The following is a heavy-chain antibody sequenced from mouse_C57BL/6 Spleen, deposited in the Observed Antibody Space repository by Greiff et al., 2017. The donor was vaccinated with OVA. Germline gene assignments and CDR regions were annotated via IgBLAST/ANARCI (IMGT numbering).Heavy chain of an antibody. CDR2: ISSGGSYT. D-gene: IGHD1-1*01. CDR3: ARRYYGSSYSYFDV. Sequence: DVQLVESGGDLVKPGGSLKLSCAASGFTFSSYGMSWVRQTPDKRLEWVATISSGGSYTYYPDSVKGRFTISRDNAKNTLYLQMSSLKSEDTAMYYCARRYYGSSYSYFDVWGTGTTVTVSS. J-gene: IGHJ1*03. CDR1: GFTFSSYG. V-gene: IGHV5-6*01.